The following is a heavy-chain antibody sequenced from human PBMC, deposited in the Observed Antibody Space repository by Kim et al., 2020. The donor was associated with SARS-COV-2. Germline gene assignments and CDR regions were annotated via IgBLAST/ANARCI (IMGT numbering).Heavy chain of an antibody. CDR1: DVSISAINW. CDR2: ILHTGTT. J-gene: IGHJ4*02. V-gene: IGHV4-4*02. D-gene: IGHD2-2*01. Sequence: SETLSLACAVSDVSISAINWWTWVRQTPGKGLEWIGEILHTGTTTYNPSLSSRVTMSVDKSKHQFSLKLNSVSAADTAVYFCASRTFDAYVLDHWGQGTLVTVSS. CDR3: ASRTFDAYVLDH.